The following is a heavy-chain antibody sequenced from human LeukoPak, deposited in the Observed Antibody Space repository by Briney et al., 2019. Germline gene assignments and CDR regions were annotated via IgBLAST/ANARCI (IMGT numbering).Heavy chain of an antibody. CDR2: INPNSGGT. V-gene: IGHV1-2*02. J-gene: IGHJ4*02. CDR3: ANVYCSGGSCYPRFDY. CDR1: GYTFTGHY. D-gene: IGHD2-15*01. Sequence: ASVKVSCKASGYTFTGHYMHWVRQAPGQGLEWMGWINPNSGGTNYAQKFQGRVTMTRDTSISTAYMELSRLRSDDTAVYYCANVYCSGGSCYPRFDYWGQGTLVTVSS.